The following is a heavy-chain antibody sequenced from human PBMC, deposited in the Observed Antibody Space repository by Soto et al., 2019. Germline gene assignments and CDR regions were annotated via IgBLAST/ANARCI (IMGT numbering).Heavy chain of an antibody. D-gene: IGHD6-19*01. CDR2: IYYSGST. J-gene: IGHJ6*02. V-gene: IGHV4-31*03. Sequence: SETLSLTCTVSGGSISSGGYYWSWIRQHPGKGIEWIGYIYYSGSTYYNPSLKSRVTISVDTSKNQFSLKLSSETAADTALFYCAMDRWQWLVPDYYYVMDVWGQGTTVTVSS. CDR3: AMDRWQWLVPDYYYVMDV. CDR1: GGSISSGGYY.